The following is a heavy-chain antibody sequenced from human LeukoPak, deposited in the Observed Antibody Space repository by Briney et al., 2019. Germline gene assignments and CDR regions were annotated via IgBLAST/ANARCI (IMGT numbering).Heavy chain of an antibody. J-gene: IGHJ5*02. D-gene: IGHD6-13*01. CDR1: GFTFSSYA. CDR2: ISYDGSNK. Sequence: GGSLRLSCAASGFTFSSYAMHWVRQAPGKGLEWVAVISYDGSNKYYADSVKGRFTISRDNSKNTLYLQMNSLRAEDTAVYYCAKDFFRTAAAGVSWFDPWGQGTLVTVSS. V-gene: IGHV3-30*04. CDR3: AKDFFRTAAAGVSWFDP.